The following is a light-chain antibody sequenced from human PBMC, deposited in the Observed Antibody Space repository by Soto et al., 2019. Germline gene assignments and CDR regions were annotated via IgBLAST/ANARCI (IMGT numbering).Light chain of an antibody. V-gene: IGKV3-15*01. CDR1: QSVSSN. Sequence: TQSPGTLSVSPGGRATLSCKASQSVSSNLAWYQQKPGQAPRLLIYGASTRATGIPARFSGSGSETEFTLTISSLQSEDFAVYYCQQFYNWPRTFGQGTKVDIK. CDR3: QQFYNWPRT. CDR2: GAS. J-gene: IGKJ1*01.